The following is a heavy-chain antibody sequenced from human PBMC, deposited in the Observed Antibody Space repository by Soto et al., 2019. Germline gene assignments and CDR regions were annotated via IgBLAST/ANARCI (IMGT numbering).Heavy chain of an antibody. D-gene: IGHD2-8*01. J-gene: IGHJ3*02. CDR2: IWYDGSNK. CDR3: ERGSNAGGAFDI. V-gene: IGHV3-33*01. Sequence: QVQLVESGGGVVQPGRSLRLSCAASGFTFSSYCMHWVRQAPGKGLEWVAVIWYDGSNKYYADSVKGRFTISRDNSKNTLYLQMNSLRADDTAVYYCERGSNAGGAFDIWGLGTMVTVSS. CDR1: GFTFSSYC.